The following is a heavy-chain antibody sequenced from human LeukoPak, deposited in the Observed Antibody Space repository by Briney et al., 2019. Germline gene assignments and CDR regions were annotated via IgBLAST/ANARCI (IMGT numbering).Heavy chain of an antibody. CDR2: IKQDGSEK. V-gene: IGHV3-7*01. J-gene: IGHJ3*02. CDR3: ARVSDVLMVYAPVGAFDI. D-gene: IGHD2-8*01. CDR1: GFTFSSYW. Sequence: PGGSLRLSCAASGFTFSSYWMSWVRQAPGKGLEWVANIKQDGSEKYYVDSVKGRFTISRDNAKNSLYLQMNSLRAEDTAVYYCARVSDVLMVYAPVGAFDIWGQGTMVTVSS.